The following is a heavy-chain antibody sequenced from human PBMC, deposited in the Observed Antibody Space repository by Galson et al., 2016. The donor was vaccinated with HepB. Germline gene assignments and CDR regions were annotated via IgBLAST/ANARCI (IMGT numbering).Heavy chain of an antibody. D-gene: IGHD3-3*02. V-gene: IGHV5-51*01. CDR2: IYPGDSDT. J-gene: IGHJ3*02. CDR3: ARYEGSITDSFDI. CDR1: GYSFTNYW. Sequence: QSGAEVKKPGESLKISCKGSGYSFTNYWIGWVRQMPGKGLEWMGIIYPGDSDTRYSPSFQGKVTISADKSISTAYLQWSSLKASDTAKYYWARYEGSITDSFDIWGQGTMVTVSS.